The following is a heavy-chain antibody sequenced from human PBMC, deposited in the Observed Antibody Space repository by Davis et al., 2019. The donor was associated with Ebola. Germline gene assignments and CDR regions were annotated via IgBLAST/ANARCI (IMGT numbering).Heavy chain of an antibody. D-gene: IGHD2-15*01. CDR2: VYHTGGT. J-gene: IGHJ4*02. Sequence: SETLSLTCTVSGGSIRSYYWSWIRQPPGKGLEWIGYVYHTGGTEYNPSLKSRVTMSVDTSRSQFSLRLSSVTAADTAVYYCARTDRVCSGGTCYSGNDFDYWGQGTLVTVSS. V-gene: IGHV4-59*13. CDR1: GGSIRSYY. CDR3: ARTDRVCSGGTCYSGNDFDY.